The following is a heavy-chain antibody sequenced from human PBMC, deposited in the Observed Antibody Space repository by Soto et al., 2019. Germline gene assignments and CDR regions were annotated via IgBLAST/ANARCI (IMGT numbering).Heavy chain of an antibody. CDR3: AKPVGYYDSSDY. CDR1: GFTFSSHA. D-gene: IGHD3-22*01. V-gene: IGHV3-23*01. J-gene: IGHJ4*02. CDR2: ISGSGGNT. Sequence: PGGSLRLSCAASGFTFSSHAMSWVRQAPGKGLEWVSAISGSGGNTHYADSVKGRFTISRDNSKNTLYLQMNSLRAEDTAVYYCAKPVGYYDSSDYWGQGTLVTVSS.